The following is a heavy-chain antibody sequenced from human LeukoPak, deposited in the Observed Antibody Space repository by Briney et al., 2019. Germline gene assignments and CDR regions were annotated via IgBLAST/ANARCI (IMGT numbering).Heavy chain of an antibody. CDR3: ARDPSPYNWNYNWFDP. J-gene: IGHJ5*02. D-gene: IGHD1-7*01. CDR2: INPSGGST. CDR1: GYSFTGYY. V-gene: IGHV1-46*01. Sequence: ASMKVSCKASGYSFTGYYIHWVRQAPGQGLEWMGIINPSGGSTSYAQKFQGRVTMTRDMSTSTVYMELSSLRSEDTAVYYCARDPSPYNWNYNWFDPWGQGTLVTVSS.